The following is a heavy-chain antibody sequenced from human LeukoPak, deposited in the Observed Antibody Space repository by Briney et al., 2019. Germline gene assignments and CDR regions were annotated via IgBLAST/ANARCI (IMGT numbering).Heavy chain of an antibody. D-gene: IGHD3-16*01. CDR3: ARHKPGTYYYGMDV. J-gene: IGHJ6*02. V-gene: IGHV4-59*08. CDR2: IYYSGST. CDR1: DGSISSNF. Sequence: SETLSLTCAVSDGSISSNFWSWLRQPPGKGLEWIGYIYYSGSTNYNPSLKSRVTISVDTSKNQFFLKLSSVTAADTAVYYCARHKPGTYYYGMDVWGQGTTVTVSS.